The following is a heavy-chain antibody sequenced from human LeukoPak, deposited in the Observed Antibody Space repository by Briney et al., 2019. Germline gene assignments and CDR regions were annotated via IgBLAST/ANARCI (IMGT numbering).Heavy chain of an antibody. CDR1: GGSFSGYY. J-gene: IGHJ4*02. CDR3: ARLYGSGWYDGDY. Sequence: SETLSLTCAVYGGSFSGYYWSWIRQPPGKGLEWIGYVYYSGSTYYNPSLKSRLTMSVDTSKNHFSLRLSSVTAADTAVYYCARLYGSGWYDGDYWGQGTLVTVSS. CDR2: VYYSGST. V-gene: IGHV4-59*08. D-gene: IGHD6-19*01.